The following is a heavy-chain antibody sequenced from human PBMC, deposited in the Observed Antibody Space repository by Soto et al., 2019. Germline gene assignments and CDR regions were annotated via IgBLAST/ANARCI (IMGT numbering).Heavy chain of an antibody. V-gene: IGHV3-30-3*01. Sequence: QVQLVESGGGVDQPGRSLRLSCAASGFTFSSYAMHWVRQAPGKGLEWVAVISYDGSNKYYADSVKGRFTISRDNSKNTLYLQMNSLRAEDTAVYYCAREAGPWGQGTLVTVSS. CDR1: GFTFSSYA. J-gene: IGHJ5*02. CDR2: ISYDGSNK. CDR3: AREAGP.